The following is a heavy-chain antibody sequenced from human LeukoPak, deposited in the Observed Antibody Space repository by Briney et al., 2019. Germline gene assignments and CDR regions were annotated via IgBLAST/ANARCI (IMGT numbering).Heavy chain of an antibody. D-gene: IGHD6-6*01. Sequence: PGGSLRLSCAASRFSFSTYPMGWVRQAPGKGLEWVSGISASGDVTFHADPVKGRFTISRDNSKNTLYLQMNSLRAEDTAVYYCARLRVRSSYAFDIWGQGTMVTVSS. CDR3: ARLRVRSSYAFDI. V-gene: IGHV3-23*01. CDR2: ISASGDVT. J-gene: IGHJ3*02. CDR1: RFSFSTYP.